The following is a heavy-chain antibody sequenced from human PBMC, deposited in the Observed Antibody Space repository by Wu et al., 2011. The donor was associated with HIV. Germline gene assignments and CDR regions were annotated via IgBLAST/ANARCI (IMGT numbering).Heavy chain of an antibody. CDR3: AREEVDCSGGNCYSQYYFDY. D-gene: IGHD2-15*01. Sequence: QVQLVQSGAEVKKSGSSVKVSCKASGGTFSSYGISWVRQAPGQGLEWMGGIIPIFGTTNYAQKFQGRVAFIADESTSTAYMELSSLRSEDTAVYYCAREEVDCSGGNCYSQYYFDYWGQGTLVTGLL. V-gene: IGHV1-69*12. CDR2: IIPIFGTT. CDR1: GGTFSSYG. J-gene: IGHJ4*02.